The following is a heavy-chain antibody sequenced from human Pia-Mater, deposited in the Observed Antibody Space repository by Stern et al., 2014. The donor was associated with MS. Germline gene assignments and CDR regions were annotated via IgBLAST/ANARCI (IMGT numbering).Heavy chain of an antibody. V-gene: IGHV1-69*01. J-gene: IGHJ4*02. Sequence: QVQLVQSGDEAKKPGSSVKVFCKTLGGTFSNYGFFWVRQAPGQGLEWMGGIIPFFGTTNYAQKFQGRVTITADESTSTVYMELRSLRSDDSAIYYCTASGGWPHDYYFEWWGQGTLVTVSS. CDR2: IIPFFGTT. D-gene: IGHD2-15*01. CDR3: TASGGWPHDYYFEW. CDR1: GGTFSNYG.